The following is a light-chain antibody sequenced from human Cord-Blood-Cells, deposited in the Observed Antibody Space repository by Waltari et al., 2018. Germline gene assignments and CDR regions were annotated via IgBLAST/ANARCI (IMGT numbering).Light chain of an antibody. Sequence: QPALTPPPSASGSPGQSITIPCTGTISDVGTYNLDSWYQQHQGKAPKLMIYEVSKRPSGVSNRFSGSKSGNTASLTISGLQAEDEADYYCCSYAGSSTVFGGGTKLTVL. CDR2: EVS. CDR3: CSYAGSSTV. J-gene: IGLJ2*01. CDR1: ISDVGTYNL. V-gene: IGLV2-23*02.